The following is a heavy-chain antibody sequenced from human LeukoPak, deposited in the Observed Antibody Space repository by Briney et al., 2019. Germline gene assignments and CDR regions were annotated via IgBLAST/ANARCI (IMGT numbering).Heavy chain of an antibody. Sequence: GGSLRLSCAASGFTISSYWMNWVRQAPGKGLEWVANIKQDGSEKKYVDSVKGRFTISRDNTQNSLYLQMNNLRVEDTAVYYCARPYSSSWYSPGDYWGQGTLVTVSS. CDR2: IKQDGSEK. J-gene: IGHJ4*02. V-gene: IGHV3-7*01. CDR3: ARPYSSSWYSPGDY. D-gene: IGHD6-13*01. CDR1: GFTISSYW.